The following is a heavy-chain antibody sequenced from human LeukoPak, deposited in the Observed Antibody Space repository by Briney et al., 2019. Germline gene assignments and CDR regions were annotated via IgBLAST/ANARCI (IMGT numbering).Heavy chain of an antibody. CDR2: IYYSGST. V-gene: IGHV4-59*01. J-gene: IGHJ5*02. CDR1: SGSISSYY. Sequence: PSETLSLTCTVYSGSISSYYWSWIRQPPGKGLEWIGYIYYSGSTNYNPSLKSRVTISVDTSKNQFSLKLSSVTAADTAVYYCAIDKKRGWFDPWGQGTLVTVSS. CDR3: AIDKKRGWFDP.